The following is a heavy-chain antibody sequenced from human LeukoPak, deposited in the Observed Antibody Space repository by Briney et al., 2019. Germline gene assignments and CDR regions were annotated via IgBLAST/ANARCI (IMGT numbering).Heavy chain of an antibody. CDR2: ISAYNGNT. CDR3: ARDTSSYSPYYYGMDV. Sequence: ASVKVSCKASGYTFISYGISWVRQAPGQGLEWMGWISAYNGNTNYAQKLQGRVTMTTDTSTSTAYMELRSLRTDDTAVYYCARDTSSYSPYYYGMDVWGQGTTVTVSS. D-gene: IGHD2-21*01. V-gene: IGHV1-18*01. CDR1: GYTFISYG. J-gene: IGHJ6*02.